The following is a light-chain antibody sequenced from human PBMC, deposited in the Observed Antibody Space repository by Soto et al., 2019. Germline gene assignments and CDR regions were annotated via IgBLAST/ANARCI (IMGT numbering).Light chain of an antibody. V-gene: IGLV2-8*01. Sequence: QSVLTQPPSASGSPGQSVTVSCTGSNKDIGNYDYVSWYQQPPGEAPRLIIYEVTRRPSGVPNRFSASKSGNTASLTVSGLQPEDEAFYFFSSFAGNSILLFGGGTKLTV. CDR1: NKDIGNYDY. CDR2: EVT. J-gene: IGLJ2*01. CDR3: SSFAGNSILL.